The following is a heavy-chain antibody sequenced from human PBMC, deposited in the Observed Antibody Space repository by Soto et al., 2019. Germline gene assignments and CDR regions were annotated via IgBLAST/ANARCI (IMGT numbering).Heavy chain of an antibody. D-gene: IGHD6-19*01. CDR2: ISSSSSYI. V-gene: IGHV3-21*01. CDR3: ARSHLIAVAYFDY. Sequence: PGGSLRLSCAASGFTFSSYSMNWVHQAPGKGLEWVSSISSSSSYIYYADSVKGRFTISRDNAKNSLYLQMNSLRAEDTAVYYCARSHLIAVAYFDYWGQGTLVTVSS. J-gene: IGHJ4*02. CDR1: GFTFSSYS.